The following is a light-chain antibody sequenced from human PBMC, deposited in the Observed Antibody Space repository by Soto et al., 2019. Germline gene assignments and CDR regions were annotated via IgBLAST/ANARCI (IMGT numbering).Light chain of an antibody. J-gene: IGKJ1*01. V-gene: IGKV3-20*01. CDR3: QQYSSSWT. Sequence: EIVLTQSPGTLSLSPGERATLSCRASQSVTSSYLAWYQQKPGRAPRLLIYGASSRATGIPDRFSGSGSGTDFTLTISRLEPEDFAVYYCQQYSSSWTFGQGTKVDIK. CDR1: QSVTSSY. CDR2: GAS.